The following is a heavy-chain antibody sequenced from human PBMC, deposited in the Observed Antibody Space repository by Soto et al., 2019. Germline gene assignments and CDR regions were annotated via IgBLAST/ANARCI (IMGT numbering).Heavy chain of an antibody. D-gene: IGHD3-9*01. CDR2: FNTGLGTT. V-gene: IGHV3-23*01. CDR1: GFTFSSYW. J-gene: IGHJ5*02. Sequence: AGSLRLSCAASGFTFSSYWMHWVRQAPGKGLEWVSAFNTGLGTTYYADSVKGRFTVSRDSSKNTLYLHMNSLRAEDTALYYCAILPTGYPNWFGPWGQGTLVTVSS. CDR3: AILPTGYPNWFGP.